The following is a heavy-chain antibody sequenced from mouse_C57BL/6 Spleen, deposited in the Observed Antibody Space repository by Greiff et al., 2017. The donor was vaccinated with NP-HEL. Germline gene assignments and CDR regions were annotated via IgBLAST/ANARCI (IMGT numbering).Heavy chain of an antibody. Sequence: EVKLQESGPELVKPGASVKMSCKASGYTFTDYNMHWVKQSHGKSLEWIGYINPNNGGTSYNQKFKGKATLTVNKSSSTAYMELRSLTSEDSAVYYCARSGYGNFFAYWGQGTLVTVSA. CDR1: GYTFTDYN. CDR3: ARSGYGNFFAY. J-gene: IGHJ3*01. D-gene: IGHD2-1*01. CDR2: INPNNGGT. V-gene: IGHV1-22*01.